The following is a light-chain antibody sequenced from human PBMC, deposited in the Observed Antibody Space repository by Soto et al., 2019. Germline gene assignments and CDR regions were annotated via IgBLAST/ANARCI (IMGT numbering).Light chain of an antibody. CDR1: SGDFGGFKY. Sequence: QSALTQPRSVSGSPGQSVTISCTGTSGDFGGFKYVSWYQQHPGKAPKLMIYDVSKRPSGVPDRFSGSKSGNTASLTISGLQSEDEADYYCCSYAGSVVFGGGTKVTVL. J-gene: IGLJ2*01. CDR3: CSYAGSVV. CDR2: DVS. V-gene: IGLV2-11*01.